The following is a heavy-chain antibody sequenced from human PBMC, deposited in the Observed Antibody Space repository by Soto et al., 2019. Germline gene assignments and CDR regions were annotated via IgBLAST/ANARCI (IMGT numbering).Heavy chain of an antibody. CDR1: GFSLNTYA. CDR3: ARLRVLEDFSQNYYGLDV. CDR2: ISGSDGRT. J-gene: IGHJ6*02. V-gene: IGHV3-23*01. Sequence: EVELSESGGGLGQPGGSLKLSCAASGFSLNTYAVTWVRQAPGKGLEWVSGISGSDGRTYYADSVKGRFTISRDNSKNTLYLQMNSLRAGDTAVYYCARLRVLEDFSQNYYGLDVWGRGTTVTVS. D-gene: IGHD3-3*01.